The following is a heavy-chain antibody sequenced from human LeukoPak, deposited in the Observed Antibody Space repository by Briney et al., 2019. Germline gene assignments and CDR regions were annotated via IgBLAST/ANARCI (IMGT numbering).Heavy chain of an antibody. D-gene: IGHD3-22*01. V-gene: IGHV4-34*01. CDR2: INHSGST. CDR3: ASEEGSGSSYGN. Sequence: PSETLSLTCAVYGGSFSGYYWSWIRQPPGKGLEWIGEINHSGSTNYNPSLKSRVTISVDTSKNQFSLKLSSVTAADTAVYYCASEEGSGSSYGNWGQGTLVTVSS. J-gene: IGHJ4*02. CDR1: GGSFSGYY.